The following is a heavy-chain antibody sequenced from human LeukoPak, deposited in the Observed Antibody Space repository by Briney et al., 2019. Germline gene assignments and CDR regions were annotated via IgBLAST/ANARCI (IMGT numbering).Heavy chain of an antibody. CDR3: ARDRPHTVTPFLGAFDI. J-gene: IGHJ3*02. Sequence: SVKVSCKASGGTFCSNAISWVRQAPGQGLEWMGRIIPIFGTANYAQKFQGRVTITTDESTSTAYMELSSLRSEDTAVYYCARDRPHTVTPFLGAFDIWGQGTMVTVSS. CDR2: IIPIFGTA. CDR1: GGTFCSNA. V-gene: IGHV1-69*05. D-gene: IGHD4-17*01.